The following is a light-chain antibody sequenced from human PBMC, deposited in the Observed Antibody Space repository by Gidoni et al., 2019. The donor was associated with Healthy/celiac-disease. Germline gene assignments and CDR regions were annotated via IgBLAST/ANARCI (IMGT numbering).Light chain of an antibody. V-gene: IGKV3-11*01. CDR1: QSVSSY. Sequence: EIVLTQSPATLSLPPGERATLSCRASQSVSSYLAWYQQKPGQTPRLLIYVTSNRATGIPARFSGSGSGTDFTLTISSLEPEDFAVYYCQQRSNWPRSTFGQGTRLEIK. CDR2: VTS. J-gene: IGKJ5*01. CDR3: QQRSNWPRST.